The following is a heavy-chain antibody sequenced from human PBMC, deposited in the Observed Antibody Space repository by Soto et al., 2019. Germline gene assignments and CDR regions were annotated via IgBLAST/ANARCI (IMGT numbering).Heavy chain of an antibody. J-gene: IGHJ4*02. Sequence: ASVKVSCKASGYTFTSYGISWVRQAPGQGLEWMGWISAYNGNTNYAQKLQGRVTMTTDTSTSTAYMELRSLRSDDTAVYYCARLIPGYCSGGSCYSIDYWGQGTLVTVSS. D-gene: IGHD2-15*01. V-gene: IGHV1-18*01. CDR3: ARLIPGYCSGGSCYSIDY. CDR1: GYTFTSYG. CDR2: ISAYNGNT.